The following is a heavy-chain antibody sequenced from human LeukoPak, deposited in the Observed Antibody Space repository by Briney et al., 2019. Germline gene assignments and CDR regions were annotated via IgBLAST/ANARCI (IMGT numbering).Heavy chain of an antibody. CDR3: ARRPSNWNSREDLDY. Sequence: SETLSLTCSVSGGPIRSSSWYWGWIRQPPGKGLEWIGSIYYSGNTNYNPSLKSRVTISVDTSKNQFSLNLRSVTAADTAVYYCARRPSNWNSREDLDYWGQGTLVTVSA. J-gene: IGHJ4*02. CDR2: IYYSGNT. CDR1: GGPIRSSSWY. D-gene: IGHD1-7*01. V-gene: IGHV4-39*01.